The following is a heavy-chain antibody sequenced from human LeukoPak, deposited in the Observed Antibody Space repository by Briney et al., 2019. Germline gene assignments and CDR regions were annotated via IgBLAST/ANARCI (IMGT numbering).Heavy chain of an antibody. CDR1: GFTFGDYA. Sequence: GGSLRLSCTASGFTFGDYAMSWFRQAPGKGLEWVGFIRSKAYGGTTEYAASVKGRFTISRDDSKSIAHLQMNSLKTEDTAVYYCTRGGPGGDHDYWGQGTLVTVSS. CDR3: TRGGPGGDHDY. CDR2: IRSKAYGGTT. J-gene: IGHJ4*02. D-gene: IGHD3-16*01. V-gene: IGHV3-49*03.